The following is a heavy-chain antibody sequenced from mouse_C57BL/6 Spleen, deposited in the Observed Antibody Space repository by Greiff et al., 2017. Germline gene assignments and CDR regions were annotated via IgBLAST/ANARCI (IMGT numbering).Heavy chain of an antibody. J-gene: IGHJ4*01. V-gene: IGHV3-6*01. CDR3: ARDLSYDYDEMDY. D-gene: IGHD2-4*01. Sequence: DVQLQESGPGLVKPSQSLSLTCSVTGYSITSGYYWNWIRQFPGNKLEWMGYISYDGSNNYNPSLKNRISITRDTSKNQFFLKLNSVTTEDTATYYCARDLSYDYDEMDYWGQGTSVTVSS. CDR2: ISYDGSN. CDR1: GYSITSGYY.